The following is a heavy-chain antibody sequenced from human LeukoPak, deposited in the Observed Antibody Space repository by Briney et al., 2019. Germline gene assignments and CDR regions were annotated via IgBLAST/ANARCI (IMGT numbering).Heavy chain of an antibody. CDR1: GFTFSDYY. CDR2: ISSSGSTI. J-gene: IGHJ4*02. D-gene: IGHD6-19*01. CDR3: ARVPQSGWYRVDY. V-gene: IGHV3-11*01. Sequence: GGSLRLSCAASGFTFSDYYMSWIRQAPGKGLEWVSYISSSGSTIYYADSVKGRFTISRDNAKNSLYLQMNSLRAEDTAVYYCARVPQSGWYRVDYWGQGTLFTVSS.